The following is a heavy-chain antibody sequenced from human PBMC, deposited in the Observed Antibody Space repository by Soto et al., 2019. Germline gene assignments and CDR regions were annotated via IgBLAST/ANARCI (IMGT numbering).Heavy chain of an antibody. Sequence: QVQLVESGGGVVQPGRSLRLSCAASGFTFSSYGMHWVRQAPGKGLEWGAVISYDGSKKYYADSLKGPFPISRDNSKNTLYLQMNSLRAEDTAVYYCAKDRRPNYYYGMDVWGQGTTVTVSS. CDR2: ISYDGSKK. J-gene: IGHJ6*02. D-gene: IGHD6-25*01. CDR1: GFTFSSYG. CDR3: AKDRRPNYYYGMDV. V-gene: IGHV3-30*18.